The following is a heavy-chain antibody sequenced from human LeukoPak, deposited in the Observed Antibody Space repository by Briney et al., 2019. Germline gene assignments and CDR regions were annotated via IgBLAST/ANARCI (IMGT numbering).Heavy chain of an antibody. Sequence: GGSLRLSCAASGFTVSSNYMSWVRQAPGKGLEWVSVIYSGGSTYYADSVKGRFTISRDNSKNTLYLQMNSLRAEDTAVYYCAREGGYDILTGSNWFDPWGQGTLVTVSS. CDR2: IYSGGST. CDR3: AREGGYDILTGSNWFDP. D-gene: IGHD3-9*01. V-gene: IGHV3-53*01. CDR1: GFTVSSNY. J-gene: IGHJ5*02.